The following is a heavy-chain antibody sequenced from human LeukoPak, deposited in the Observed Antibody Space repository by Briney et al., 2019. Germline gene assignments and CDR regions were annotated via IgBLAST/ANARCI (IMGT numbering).Heavy chain of an antibody. J-gene: IGHJ4*02. D-gene: IGHD3-16*01. CDR3: ARGPAYGPLDY. CDR2: IYYSGST. Sequence: SETLSFTCTVSGGSISSYYWSWIRQPPGKGLEWIGYIYYSGSTNYNPSLKSRVTISVDTSKNQFSLKLSSVTAADTAVYYCARGPAYGPLDYWGQGTLVTVSS. V-gene: IGHV4-59*01. CDR1: GGSISSYY.